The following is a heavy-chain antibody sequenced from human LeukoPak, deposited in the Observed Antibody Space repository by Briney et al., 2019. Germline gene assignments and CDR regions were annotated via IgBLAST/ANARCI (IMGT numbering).Heavy chain of an antibody. V-gene: IGHV4-34*01. CDR1: GGSISSYY. D-gene: IGHD2-15*01. CDR3: ARRRYRCSGGSCYQHFDY. Sequence: TSETLSLTCTVSGGSISSYYWSWIRQPPGKGLEWIGEINHSGSTNYNPSLKSRVTISVDTSKNQFSLKLSSVTAADTAVYYCARRRYRCSGGSCYQHFDYWGQGTLVTVSS. CDR2: INHSGST. J-gene: IGHJ4*02.